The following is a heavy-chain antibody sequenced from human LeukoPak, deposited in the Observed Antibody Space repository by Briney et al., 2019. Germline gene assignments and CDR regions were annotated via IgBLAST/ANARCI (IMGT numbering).Heavy chain of an antibody. CDR1: GFTFDDYG. CDR2: INWNGGST. V-gene: IGHV3-20*04. J-gene: IGHJ4*02. D-gene: IGHD3-22*01. CDR3: ARDLYYYDSSGSYFDY. Sequence: GGSLRLSCAASGFTFDDYGMSWVRQAPGKGLEWVSGINWNGGSTGYADSVKGRFTISRDNAKNPLYLQMNSLRAEDTALYYCARDLYYYDSSGSYFDYWGQGTLVTVSS.